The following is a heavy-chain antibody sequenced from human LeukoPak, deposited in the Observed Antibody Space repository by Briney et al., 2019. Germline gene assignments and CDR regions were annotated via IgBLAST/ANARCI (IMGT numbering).Heavy chain of an antibody. CDR2: IYQSGST. CDR1: GGSISSGGYS. V-gene: IGHV4-30-2*01. Sequence: SETLSLTCAVSGGSISSGGYSWSWIRQPPGKGLEWIGYIYQSGSTYYNPSLKSRVTISVDRSKNQFSLKLSSVTAADTAVYYCARGETYYDFWSGYSNNWFDPWGQGTLVTVSS. D-gene: IGHD3-3*01. J-gene: IGHJ5*02. CDR3: ARGETYYDFWSGYSNNWFDP.